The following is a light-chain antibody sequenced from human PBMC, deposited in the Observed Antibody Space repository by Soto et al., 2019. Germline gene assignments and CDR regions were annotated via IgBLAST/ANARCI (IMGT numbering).Light chain of an antibody. Sequence: DIQMTQSPSSLSASVGDRVTITCRASQSISSYVNWYQQKPGKAPELLIYPASSLQSGVPSRFSGSGSGTEFTLTISSLQPDDFATYYCQQYNYYWRTFGGGTKVDIK. J-gene: IGKJ4*01. CDR3: QQYNYYWRT. CDR1: QSISSY. V-gene: IGKV1-39*01. CDR2: PAS.